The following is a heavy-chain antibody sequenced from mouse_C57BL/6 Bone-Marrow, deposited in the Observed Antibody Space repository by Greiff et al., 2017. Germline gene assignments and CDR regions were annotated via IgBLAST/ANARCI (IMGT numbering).Heavy chain of an antibody. D-gene: IGHD2-12*01. V-gene: IGHV5-4*03. J-gene: IGHJ2*01. CDR3: ARVTIVRFDY. CDR2: ISDGGSYT. Sequence: EVKLMESGGGLVKPGGSLKLSCAASGFTFSSYAMSWVRQTPEKRLEWVATISDGGSYTYYPDNVKGRFTISRDNAKNNLYLQMSHLKSEDTAMYYCARVTIVRFDYWGQGTTRTVSS. CDR1: GFTFSSYA.